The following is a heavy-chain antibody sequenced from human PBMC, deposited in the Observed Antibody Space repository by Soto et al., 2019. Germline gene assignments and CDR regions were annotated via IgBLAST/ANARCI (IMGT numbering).Heavy chain of an antibody. CDR2: ISAYNGNT. Sequence: AAVKVSCKASGYTFTSYGISWVRQAPGQGLEWMGWISAYNGNTNYAQKLQGRVTMTTDTSTSTAYMELRSLRSDDTAVYYCARERRLRFLEWLSHYYYYGMDVWGQGTTVTVSS. J-gene: IGHJ6*02. CDR3: ARERRLRFLEWLSHYYYYGMDV. V-gene: IGHV1-18*01. CDR1: GYTFTSYG. D-gene: IGHD3-3*01.